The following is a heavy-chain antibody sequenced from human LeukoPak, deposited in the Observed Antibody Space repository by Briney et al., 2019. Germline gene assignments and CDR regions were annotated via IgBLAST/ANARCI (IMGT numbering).Heavy chain of an antibody. CDR1: GYTFTSYA. CDR3: ARVPYCSNGICYTHYYCDY. Sequence: GASVKVSCKASGYTFTSYAMHWVRQAPGQRLEWMGWINAGNGNTKYSQKFQGRVTMTRDTSASTVYMELSSLRSEDTAVYYCARVPYCSNGICYTHYYCDYWGQGTLVTVSS. CDR2: INAGNGNT. D-gene: IGHD2-8*01. V-gene: IGHV1-3*01. J-gene: IGHJ4*02.